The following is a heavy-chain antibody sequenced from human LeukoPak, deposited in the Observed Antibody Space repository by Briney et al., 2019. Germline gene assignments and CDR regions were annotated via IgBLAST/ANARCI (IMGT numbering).Heavy chain of an antibody. V-gene: IGHV3-48*01. CDR1: GFTLNNYG. CDR2: ISSSAI. Sequence: PGGSLRLSCAASGFTLNNYGINWVRQAPGKGLEWVSYISSSAILYSDSVKGRFTISRDNAKNSAYLQMNSLRGEDTALYYCAIIGCYRGVCHFDIWGQGTLVTVSS. D-gene: IGHD2-2*01. CDR3: AIIGCYRGVCHFDI. J-gene: IGHJ3*02.